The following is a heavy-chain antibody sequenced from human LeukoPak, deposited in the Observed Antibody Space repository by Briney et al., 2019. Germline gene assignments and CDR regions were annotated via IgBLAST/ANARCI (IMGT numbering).Heavy chain of an antibody. CDR2: INAGNGNT. D-gene: IGHD6-13*01. Sequence: ASVKVSCKASGYTYTSYAMHWVRQAPGQRLEWMGWINAGNGNTKYSQKFQGRVTITRDTSASTAYMELSSLRSEDTAVYYCARDRWAAAAGYTTAPGGGPDYWGQGTLVTVSS. V-gene: IGHV1-3*01. CDR3: ARDRWAAAAGYTTAPGGGPDY. CDR1: GYTYTSYA. J-gene: IGHJ4*02.